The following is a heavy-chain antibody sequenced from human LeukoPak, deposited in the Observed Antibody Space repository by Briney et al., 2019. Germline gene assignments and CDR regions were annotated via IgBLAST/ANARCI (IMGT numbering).Heavy chain of an antibody. V-gene: IGHV3-7*01. Sequence: PGGSLRPSCAASGFTSSSYWMSRVRQAPGKGLGWGANIKQDGSEKYNVDSVKGRFTISRNNAKNSLYLQMSSLRAEDTAVYYCASHRDYYDSSGWDYFDYWGQGTLVTVSS. J-gene: IGHJ4*02. CDR2: IKQDGSEK. CDR1: GFTSSSYW. CDR3: ASHRDYYDSSGWDYFDY. D-gene: IGHD3-22*01.